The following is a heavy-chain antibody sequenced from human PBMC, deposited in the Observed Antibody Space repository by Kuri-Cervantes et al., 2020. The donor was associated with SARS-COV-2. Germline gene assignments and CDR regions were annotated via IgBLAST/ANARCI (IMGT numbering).Heavy chain of an antibody. J-gene: IGHJ4*02. CDR1: GSSVSSGSYY. V-gene: IGHV4-61*01. CDR2: IYYNGST. D-gene: IGHD6-19*01. Sequence: SETLSLTCTVSGSSVSSGSYYWSWIRQPPGKGLEWIGYIYYNGSTNYNPSLKSRVTISVDTSKNQFSLKLSSVTAADTAMYCCARAVSRLVHPPGTFDFWGQGTLVTVSS. CDR3: ARAVSRLVHPPGTFDF.